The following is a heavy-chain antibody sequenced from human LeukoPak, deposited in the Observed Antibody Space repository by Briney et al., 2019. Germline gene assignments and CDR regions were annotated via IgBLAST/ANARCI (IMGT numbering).Heavy chain of an antibody. CDR2: ISWNSGSI. CDR3: AKDKGTITIFYAFDT. D-gene: IGHD3-9*01. CDR1: GFTFDDYA. V-gene: IGHV3-9*01. J-gene: IGHJ3*02. Sequence: GGSLRLSCAASGFTFDDYAMHWVRQAPGKGLEWVSGISWNSGSIGYADSVKGRFTISRDNAKNSLYLQMNSLRAEDTALYYCAKDKGTITIFYAFDTWGQGTMVTVSS.